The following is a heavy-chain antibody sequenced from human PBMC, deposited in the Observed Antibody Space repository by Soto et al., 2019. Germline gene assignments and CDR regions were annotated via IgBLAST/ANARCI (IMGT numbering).Heavy chain of an antibody. Sequence: PGGSLRLSCAASGFTFSSYSMNWVRQAPGKGLEWVSAISSSSSNKYYADSVKGRFTISRDNAKNTLYLQMNSLRAEDTAVYYCAKGGSFDSWGQGTLVTVSS. V-gene: IGHV3-21*04. D-gene: IGHD3-16*01. CDR1: GFTFSSYS. CDR2: ISSSSSNK. CDR3: AKGGSFDS. J-gene: IGHJ4*02.